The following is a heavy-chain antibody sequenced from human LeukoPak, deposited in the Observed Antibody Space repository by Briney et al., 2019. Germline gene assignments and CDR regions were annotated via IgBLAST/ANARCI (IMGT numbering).Heavy chain of an antibody. D-gene: IGHD3-16*02. J-gene: IGHJ4*02. CDR2: INHSGST. CDR3: ARAGVLGVWGSYRYWYYFDY. CDR1: GGSFSGYY. Sequence: SETLSLTCAVYGGSFSGYYWSWIRQPPGKGLEWIGEINHSGSTNYNPSLKSRVTISVDTSKNQFSLKLSSVTAADTAVYYCARAGVLGVWGSYRYWYYFDYWGQGTLVTVSS. V-gene: IGHV4-34*01.